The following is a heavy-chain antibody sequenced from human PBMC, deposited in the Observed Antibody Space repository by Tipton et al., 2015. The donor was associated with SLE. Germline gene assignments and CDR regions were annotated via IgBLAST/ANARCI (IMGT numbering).Heavy chain of an antibody. V-gene: IGHV4-4*07. CDR1: GGSISSYY. CDR2: IYTSGST. Sequence: LRLSCTVSGGSISSYYWSWIRQPAGKGLEWIGHIYTSGSTNYNPSLKSRVTISVDTSKNQFSLKLSSVTAADTAVYYCARDTHSSGYPHAFDIWGQGTMATVSS. J-gene: IGHJ3*02. D-gene: IGHD3-22*01. CDR3: ARDTHSSGYPHAFDI.